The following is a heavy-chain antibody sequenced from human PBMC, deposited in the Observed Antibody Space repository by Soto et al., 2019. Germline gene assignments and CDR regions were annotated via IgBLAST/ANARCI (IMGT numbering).Heavy chain of an antibody. J-gene: IGHJ5*02. CDR3: ASLYYYDSSGEFDP. D-gene: IGHD3-22*01. V-gene: IGHV4-31*03. CDR1: GGSISSGGYY. Sequence: QVQLQESGPGLVKPSQTLSLTCTVSGGSISSGGYYWSWIRQHPGKGLEWIGYIYYSGSTYYNPSLKCRVTISVDTSKNQFSLKLSSVTAADTAVYYCASLYYYDSSGEFDPWGQGTLVTVSS. CDR2: IYYSGST.